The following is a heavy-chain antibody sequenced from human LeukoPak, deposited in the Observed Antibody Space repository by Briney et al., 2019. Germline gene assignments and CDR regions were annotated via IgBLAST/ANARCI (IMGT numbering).Heavy chain of an antibody. Sequence: SETLSLTCAVYGGSFSGYYWSWIRQPPGKGLEWIGEINHSGSTNHNPSLKSRVTISVDMSKNQFSLKLSSVTAADTAVYYCARGPASGSYFAWFDPWGQGTLVTVSS. V-gene: IGHV4-34*01. CDR3: ARGPASGSYFAWFDP. J-gene: IGHJ5*02. CDR1: GGSFSGYY. CDR2: INHSGST. D-gene: IGHD3-10*01.